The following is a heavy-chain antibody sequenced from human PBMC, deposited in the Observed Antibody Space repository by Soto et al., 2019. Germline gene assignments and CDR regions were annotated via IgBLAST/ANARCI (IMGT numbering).Heavy chain of an antibody. CDR3: ARDKGAYCGGDCYSTWFDP. Sequence: VASVKVSCKASGYTFTSYGISWVRQAPGQGLEWMGWISANNGNTNYAQKLQGRVTMTTDTSTSTAYMELRSLRSDDTAVYYCARDKGAYCGGDCYSTWFDPWGQGTLVTVSS. J-gene: IGHJ5*02. V-gene: IGHV1-18*01. D-gene: IGHD2-21*02. CDR2: ISANNGNT. CDR1: GYTFTSYG.